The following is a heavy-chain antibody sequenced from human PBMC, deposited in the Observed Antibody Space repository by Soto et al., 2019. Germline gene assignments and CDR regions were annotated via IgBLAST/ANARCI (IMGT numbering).Heavy chain of an antibody. CDR2: INHSGST. V-gene: IGHV4-34*01. D-gene: IGHD6-13*01. CDR1: GGSFSGYY. Sequence: QVQLQQWGAGLLKHSETLSLTCAVYGGSFSGYYWSWIRQPPGQVLEWIGEINHSGSTNYNPSLTSRVTISVDTSKNQFSLKLSSVTAADTAVYYCARGKWRQQLVPSYFDYWGQGTLVTVSS. J-gene: IGHJ4*02. CDR3: ARGKWRQQLVPSYFDY.